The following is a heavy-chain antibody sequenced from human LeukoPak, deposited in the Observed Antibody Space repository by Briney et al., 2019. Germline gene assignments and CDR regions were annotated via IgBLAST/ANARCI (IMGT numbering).Heavy chain of an antibody. Sequence: GGSLRLSCAAPGFTVSSNYMSWVRQAPGKGLEWVSVIYSGGSTYYADSVKGRFTISRDNSKNTLYLQMNSLRAEDTAVYYCARDFDGSGTFDYWGQGTLVTVSS. V-gene: IGHV3-53*01. J-gene: IGHJ4*02. CDR1: GFTVSSNY. D-gene: IGHD3-10*01. CDR3: ARDFDGSGTFDY. CDR2: IYSGGST.